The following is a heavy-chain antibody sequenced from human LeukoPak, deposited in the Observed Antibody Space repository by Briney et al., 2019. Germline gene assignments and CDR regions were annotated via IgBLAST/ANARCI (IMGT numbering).Heavy chain of an antibody. CDR3: ARGRSNYYGMDV. V-gene: IGHV4-59*01. CDR2: IYYNGNT. D-gene: IGHD1-26*01. Sequence: AETLSLTRSVSDGSINSYYWNWIRRPPGKGLEWIGYIYYNGNTNYSPSLKSRVTMSVDTSKNLFSLKVSSVTAADTAVYYSARGRSNYYGMDVWGQGNTVTVSS. J-gene: IGHJ6*02. CDR1: DGSINSYY.